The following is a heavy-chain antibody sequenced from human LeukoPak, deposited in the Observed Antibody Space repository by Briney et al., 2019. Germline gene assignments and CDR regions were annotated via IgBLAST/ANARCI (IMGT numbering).Heavy chain of an antibody. V-gene: IGHV4-59*08. Sequence: PSETLSLTCTISGGSIGGDHWSWIRQAPGEGLEWIGYISYTGSTSYNPSLRSRVTISLNTPEDQFSLRLTSVTAADTAVYYCARAVTGTGLVDFWGQGTLVAVSS. CDR1: GGSIGGDH. J-gene: IGHJ4*02. D-gene: IGHD6-19*01. CDR2: ISYTGST. CDR3: ARAVTGTGLVDF.